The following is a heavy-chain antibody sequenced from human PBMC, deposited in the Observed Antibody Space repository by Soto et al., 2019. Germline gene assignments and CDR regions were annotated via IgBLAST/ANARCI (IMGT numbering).Heavy chain of an antibody. CDR3: TRGGAIVVVTARFDL. V-gene: IGHV1-46*03. J-gene: IGHJ5*02. D-gene: IGHD2-21*02. Sequence: QVQLVQSGAEVKKPGASVKVSCKASGYIFTNYYIHWVRQAPGQGLEWMGTINAGGGYTTYAQRFLGRVSMTSDTSTSTVSMELSSLRSEDTALYYCTRGGAIVVVTARFDLWGQGTLVTVTS. CDR1: GYIFTNYY. CDR2: INAGGGYT.